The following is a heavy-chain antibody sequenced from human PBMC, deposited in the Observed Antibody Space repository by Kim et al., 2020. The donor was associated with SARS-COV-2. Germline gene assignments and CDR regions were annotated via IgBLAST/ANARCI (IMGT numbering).Heavy chain of an antibody. V-gene: IGHV3-11*01. CDR2: ISSSGSTI. CDR3: ARDHWARLLVEYSSSSYYYYGMDV. Sequence: GGSLRLSCAASGFTFSDYYMSWIRQAPGKGLEWVSYISSSGSTIYYADSVKGRFTISRDNAKNSLYLQMNSLRAEDTAVYYCARDHWARLLVEYSSSSYYYYGMDVWGQGTTVTVSS. D-gene: IGHD6-6*01. CDR1: GFTFSDYY. J-gene: IGHJ6*02.